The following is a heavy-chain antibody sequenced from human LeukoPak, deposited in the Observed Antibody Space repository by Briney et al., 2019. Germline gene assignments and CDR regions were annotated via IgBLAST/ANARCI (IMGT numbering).Heavy chain of an antibody. Sequence: GGCLRLSSAAPGVTPVEYAMHWVRGAPRRGPGRVSGVLGKSVSIGYADSVKGRFTISRDNAQHSLYLQMNSPRAEDTALYYCAILLGPGIAVAGPDYYYGMDVWGQGNTVTVSS. CDR2: VLGKSVSI. J-gene: IGHJ6*02. CDR3: AILLGPGIAVAGPDYYYGMDV. D-gene: IGHD6-19*01. V-gene: IGHV3-9*02. CDR1: GVTPVEYA.